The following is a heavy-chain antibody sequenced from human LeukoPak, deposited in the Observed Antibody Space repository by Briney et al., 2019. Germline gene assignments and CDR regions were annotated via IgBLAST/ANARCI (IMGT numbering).Heavy chain of an antibody. CDR3: ASGFGGSGSLTKIFDY. CDR2: INPNSGGT. J-gene: IGHJ4*02. D-gene: IGHD3-10*01. V-gene: IGHV1-2*02. CDR1: GYTFTGYY. Sequence: ASVKVSCKASGYTFTGYYMHWVRQAPGQGLGWMGGINPNSGGTNYAQKFQGGVTMTRDTSISTAYMEVSSLRSDDTAVYYCASGFGGSGSLTKIFDYWGQGTLVTVSP.